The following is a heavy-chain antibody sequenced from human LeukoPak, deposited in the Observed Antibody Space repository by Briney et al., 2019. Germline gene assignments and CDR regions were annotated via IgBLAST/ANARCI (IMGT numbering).Heavy chain of an antibody. J-gene: IGHJ3*02. CDR3: ARGDDILTGYYISKAFDI. D-gene: IGHD3-9*01. V-gene: IGHV4-30-2*01. CDR1: GGSLSSGGYS. CDR2: IYHSGST. Sequence: SETLSLTCAVSGGSLSSGGYSWSWIRQPPGKGLEWIGYIYHSGSTYYNPSLKSRVTISVDRSRNQFSLKLSSVTAADTAVYYCARGDDILTGYYISKAFDIWGQGTMVTVSS.